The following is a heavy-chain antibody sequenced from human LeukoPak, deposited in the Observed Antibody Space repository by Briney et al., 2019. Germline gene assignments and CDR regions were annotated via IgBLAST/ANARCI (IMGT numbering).Heavy chain of an antibody. J-gene: IGHJ3*02. V-gene: IGHV1-8*03. D-gene: IGHD3-3*01. CDR2: MNPNSGNT. CDR1: GYTFTSYD. CDR3: ARDEEYDFWSGSLRPGAFDI. Sequence: GASVKVSCKASGYTFTSYDINWVRQATGQGLEWMGWMNPNSGNTGYAQKFQGRVTITRNTSISTAYMELSSLRSEDTAVYYCARDEEYDFWSGSLRPGAFDIWGQGTMVTVSS.